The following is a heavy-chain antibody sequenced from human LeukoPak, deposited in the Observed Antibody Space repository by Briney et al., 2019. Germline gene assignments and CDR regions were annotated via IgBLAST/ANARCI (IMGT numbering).Heavy chain of an antibody. J-gene: IGHJ4*02. V-gene: IGHV4-39*07. CDR3: ARGYSYGPIDFDY. Sequence: SETLSLTCTVSGGSISSSSYYWGWIRQPPGKGLEWIGSIYYSGSTNYNPSLKSRVTISVDTSKNQFSLKLSSVTAADTAVYYCARGYSYGPIDFDYWGQGTLVTVSS. CDR2: IYYSGST. CDR1: GGSISSSSYY. D-gene: IGHD5-18*01.